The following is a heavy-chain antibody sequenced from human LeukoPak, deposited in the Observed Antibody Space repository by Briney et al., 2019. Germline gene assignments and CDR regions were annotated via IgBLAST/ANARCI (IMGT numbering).Heavy chain of an antibody. CDR3: ARAGATILTPFDY. J-gene: IGHJ4*02. V-gene: IGHV3-7*01. Sequence: GGSLRLSCAASGFTFSSYWMSWVRQAPGKGLEWVANIKQDGSEKYYVDSVRGRFTISRDNAKNSLYLQIHTLRPEDTAVYYCARAGATILTPFDYWGQGTPVTVSS. CDR2: IKQDGSEK. D-gene: IGHD3-3*01. CDR1: GFTFSSYW.